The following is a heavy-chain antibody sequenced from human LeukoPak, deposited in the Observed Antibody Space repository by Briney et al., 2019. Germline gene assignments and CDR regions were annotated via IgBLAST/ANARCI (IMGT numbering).Heavy chain of an antibody. CDR1: RFTLSNYW. D-gene: IGHD4-17*01. Sequence: PGGSLRLSCAASRFTLSNYWMSWVRQAPGKGLEWVANIKQDGSETYYVDSVKGRFTISRDNAKNTLYLQMNSLRAEDTAVYYCARAAGTGGDYVQVDYWGQGTLVTVSS. V-gene: IGHV3-7*01. J-gene: IGHJ4*02. CDR2: IKQDGSET. CDR3: ARAAGTGGDYVQVDY.